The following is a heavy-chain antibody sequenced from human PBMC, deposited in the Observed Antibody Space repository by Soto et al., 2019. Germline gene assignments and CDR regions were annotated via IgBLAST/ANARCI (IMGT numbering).Heavy chain of an antibody. CDR3: AKDPTSYDSSAQFDS. V-gene: IGHV3-23*01. J-gene: IGHJ4*02. CDR2: ISGGGGST. CDR1: GFSFSIYA. D-gene: IGHD3-22*01. Sequence: EVQLLESGGRLVQPGGSLRLSCAASGFSFSIYAMNWVRQAPGKGLEWVSGISGGGGSTYHADSVKGRFTISRDNSKNTLYQQMNSLRAEDTAVYYCAKDPTSYDSSAQFDSWGQGTLVTVSS.